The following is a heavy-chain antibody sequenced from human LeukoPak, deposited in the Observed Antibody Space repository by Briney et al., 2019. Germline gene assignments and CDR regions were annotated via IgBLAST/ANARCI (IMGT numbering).Heavy chain of an antibody. CDR3: ARKRRDGYYFDY. J-gene: IGHJ4*02. CDR1: GFTVSSNY. V-gene: IGHV3-53*01. Sequence: GGSLRLSCAASGFTVSSNYMSWVRQAPGKGLEWVSVIYSGGSTYYADSVKGRFTISRDNSKNTLYLQMNCLRAEDTAVYYCARKRRDGYYFDYWGQGTLVTVSS. CDR2: IYSGGST. D-gene: IGHD5-24*01.